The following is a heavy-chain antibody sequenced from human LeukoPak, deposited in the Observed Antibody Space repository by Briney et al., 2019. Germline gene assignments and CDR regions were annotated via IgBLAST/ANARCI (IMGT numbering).Heavy chain of an antibody. CDR1: GFTFSSYE. D-gene: IGHD1-1*01. CDR3: VKDIYRDWNDEGGFDY. CDR2: ISSFGSTI. Sequence: GGSLRLSCAASGFTFSSYEMNWVRQAPGKGLEWVSYISSFGSTIYYADSVKGRFTISRDNAKNSLYLQMNSLRAEDTALYYCVKDIYRDWNDEGGFDYWGQGTLVSVSS. V-gene: IGHV3-48*03. J-gene: IGHJ4*02.